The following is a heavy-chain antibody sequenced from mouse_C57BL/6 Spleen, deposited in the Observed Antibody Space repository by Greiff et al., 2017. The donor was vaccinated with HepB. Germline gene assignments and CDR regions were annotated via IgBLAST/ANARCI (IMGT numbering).Heavy chain of an antibody. Sequence: VQLQQSGPELVKPGASVKLSCKASGYTFTSYDIHWVKQRPGQGLEWIGWIYPRDGSTKYNGKFKGKATLTVDKSSSTAYMALHSLTSEDSAVYFCASSASHYYGSSLDYWGQGTTLTVSS. CDR1: GYTFTSYD. J-gene: IGHJ2*01. CDR2: IYPRDGST. V-gene: IGHV1-85*01. D-gene: IGHD1-1*01. CDR3: ASSASHYYGSSLDY.